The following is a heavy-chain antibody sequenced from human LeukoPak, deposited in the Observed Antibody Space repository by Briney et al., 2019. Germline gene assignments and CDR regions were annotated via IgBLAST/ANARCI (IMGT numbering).Heavy chain of an antibody. J-gene: IGHJ5*02. CDR1: GYTLTELS. CDR3: ARQMDIVVVPAAIGFDP. V-gene: IGHV1-2*02. CDR2: INPNSGGT. D-gene: IGHD2-2*03. Sequence: ASVKVSCKVSGYTLTELSMHWVRQAPGQGLEWMGWINPNSGGTNYAQKFQGRVTMTRDTSISTAYMELSRLRSDDTAVYYCARQMDIVVVPAAIGFDPWGQGTLVTVSS.